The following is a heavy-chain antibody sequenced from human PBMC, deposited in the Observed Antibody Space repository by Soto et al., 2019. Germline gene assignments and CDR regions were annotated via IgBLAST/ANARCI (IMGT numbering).Heavy chain of an antibody. CDR1: GFTFSSYS. CDR2: ISSSSSTI. D-gene: IGHD5-12*01. J-gene: IGHJ6*03. V-gene: IGHV3-48*01. CDR3: ARGDGYSGYDFKDYYYYYMDV. Sequence: GGSLRLSCAASGFTFSSYSMNWVRQAPGKGLEWVSYISSSSSTIYYADSVKGRFTISRDNAKNSLYLQMNSLRAEDTAVYYCARGDGYSGYDFKDYYYYYMDVWGKGTTVTVSS.